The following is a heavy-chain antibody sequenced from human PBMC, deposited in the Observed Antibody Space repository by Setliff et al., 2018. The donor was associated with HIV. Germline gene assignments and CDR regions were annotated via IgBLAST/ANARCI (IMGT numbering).Heavy chain of an antibody. CDR2: VHHSGST. Sequence: SETLSLTCTVSGGSISSDDYYWNWIRQPPGKGLEWIGGVHHSGSTHYNPSLRSRVTISPQTSKNQFSLELTSVTAADTAVYYCAQMSISASVYFDYWGQGTLVTVSS. V-gene: IGHV4-39*07. J-gene: IGHJ4*02. CDR1: GGSISSDDYY. CDR3: AQMSISASVYFDY. D-gene: IGHD2-21*01.